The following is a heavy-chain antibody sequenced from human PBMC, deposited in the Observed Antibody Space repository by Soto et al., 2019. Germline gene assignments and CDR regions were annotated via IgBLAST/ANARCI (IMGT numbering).Heavy chain of an antibody. CDR1: GGGINNGGYY. Sequence: PSETLSLTCTVSGGGINNGGYYLRWVRQHPGKGLEWLGYIHYSGNPYYNPSLKTRLTISVDLSKNQFSLRLTSVAAADTAVYYCASYLRGYSYYYFEYWGEGSLVTVSS. CDR2: IHYSGNP. D-gene: IGHD3-22*01. CDR3: ASYLRGYSYYYFEY. V-gene: IGHV4-31*03. J-gene: IGHJ4*02.